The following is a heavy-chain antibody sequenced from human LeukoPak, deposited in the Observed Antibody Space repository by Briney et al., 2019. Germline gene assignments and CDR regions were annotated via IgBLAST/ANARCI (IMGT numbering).Heavy chain of an antibody. CDR1: GFPFNAYW. CDR3: AKGRGAVAGSAFDI. Sequence: PPGGSLRLSCAASGFPFNAYWMTWVRQAPGKGLEWVSAISGSGGSTYYADSVKGRFTISRDNSKNTLYLQMNSLRAEDTAVYYCAKGRGAVAGSAFDIWGQGTMVTVSS. CDR2: ISGSGGST. V-gene: IGHV3-23*01. J-gene: IGHJ3*02. D-gene: IGHD6-19*01.